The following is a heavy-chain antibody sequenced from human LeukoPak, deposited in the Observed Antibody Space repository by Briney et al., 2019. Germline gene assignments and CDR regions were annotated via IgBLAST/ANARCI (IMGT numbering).Heavy chain of an antibody. CDR2: ISYDGSNK. CDR3: AKPGGPNDY. V-gene: IGHV3-30*18. J-gene: IGHJ4*02. CDR1: GFTFGFYG. Sequence: GRSLRLSCAASGFTFGFYGMHWVRQAPGKGLEWVAVISYDGSNKYYADSVKGRFTISRDNSKNTLYLQMNSLRAEDTAVYYCAKPGGPNDYWGQGTLVTVSS.